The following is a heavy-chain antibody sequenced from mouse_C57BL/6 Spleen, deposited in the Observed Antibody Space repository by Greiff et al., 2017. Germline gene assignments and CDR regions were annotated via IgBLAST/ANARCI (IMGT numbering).Heavy chain of an antibody. CDR1: GYTFTSYW. Sequence: VQLQQPGAELVRPGSSVKLSCKASGYTFTSYWMHWVKQRPIQGLEWIGNIDPSDSETHYNQKFKDKATLTVDKSSSTAYMQLSSLTSEDSAVYYCAREGRVVASGDYAMDYWGQGTSVTVSS. V-gene: IGHV1-52*01. CDR2: IDPSDSET. CDR3: AREGRVVASGDYAMDY. J-gene: IGHJ4*01. D-gene: IGHD1-1*01.